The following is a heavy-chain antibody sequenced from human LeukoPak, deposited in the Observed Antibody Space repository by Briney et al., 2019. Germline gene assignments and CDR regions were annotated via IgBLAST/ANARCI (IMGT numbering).Heavy chain of an antibody. CDR2: ISAYNGNT. V-gene: IGHV1-18*01. Sequence: ASVKVSCKASGYTFTNYGISWVRQAPGQGLEWMGWISAYNGNTNYAQKLQGRVTMTTDTSTSTAYMELRSLRSDDTAVYYCARGMDYDFWSGYSNWFDPWGQGTLVTVSS. CDR3: ARGMDYDFWSGYSNWFDP. D-gene: IGHD3-3*01. J-gene: IGHJ5*02. CDR1: GYTFTNYG.